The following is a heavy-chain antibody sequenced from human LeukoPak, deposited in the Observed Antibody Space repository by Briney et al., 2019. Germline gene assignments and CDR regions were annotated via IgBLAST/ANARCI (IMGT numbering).Heavy chain of an antibody. CDR2: IYYSGST. Sequence: SETLSLTCTVSGGSISSSSYYWGWIRQPPGKGLEWIGSIYYSGSTYYNPSLKSRVTISVDTSKNQFSLKLSSVTAADTAVYYCAGATDTAMAYYYYYMDVWGKGPRSPSP. V-gene: IGHV4-39*07. CDR3: AGATDTAMAYYYYYMDV. J-gene: IGHJ6*03. D-gene: IGHD5-18*01. CDR1: GGSISSSSYY.